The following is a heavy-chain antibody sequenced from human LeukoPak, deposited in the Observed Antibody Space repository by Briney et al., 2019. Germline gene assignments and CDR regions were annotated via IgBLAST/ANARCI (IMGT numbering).Heavy chain of an antibody. CDR3: AREVNWNSVTLFFDY. CDR2: IYYSGST. CDR1: GGSISSGGYY. D-gene: IGHD1-7*01. J-gene: IGHJ4*02. Sequence: SETLSLTCTVSGGSISSGGYYWSWIRQHPGKGLEWIGYIYYSGSTYHNPSLESRVTISVDTSKNQFSLKLSSVTAEDTAVYYCAREVNWNSVTLFFDYWGQGTLVTVSS. V-gene: IGHV4-31*03.